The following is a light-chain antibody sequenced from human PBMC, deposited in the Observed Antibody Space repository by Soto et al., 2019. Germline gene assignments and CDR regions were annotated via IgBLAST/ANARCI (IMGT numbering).Light chain of an antibody. Sequence: EIVLTQCLGTLSLSPMERGSLSCRASQSVSSYLAWYQQKPGQTPRLLIYATSTRATGIPARFSGGGSGTDFTLTISRLEPEDFAVYYCQQYHNSPPTFGQGTKVDIK. CDR2: ATS. CDR1: QSVSSY. CDR3: QQYHNSPPT. J-gene: IGKJ1*01. V-gene: IGKV3-20*01.